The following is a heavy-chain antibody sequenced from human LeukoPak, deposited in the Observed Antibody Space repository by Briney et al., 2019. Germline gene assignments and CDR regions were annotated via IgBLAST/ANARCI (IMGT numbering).Heavy chain of an antibody. CDR1: GFTFSSYS. Sequence: PGGSLRLSCAASGFTFSSYSMNWVRQAPGKGLEWVSSISSSSSYIYYADSVKGRFTISRDNAKNSLYLQMNSLRAEDTAVYYCARGSYYDNSGYLGHFDYWGQGTLVTVSS. V-gene: IGHV3-21*01. CDR2: ISSSSSYI. J-gene: IGHJ4*02. CDR3: ARGSYYDNSGYLGHFDY. D-gene: IGHD3-22*01.